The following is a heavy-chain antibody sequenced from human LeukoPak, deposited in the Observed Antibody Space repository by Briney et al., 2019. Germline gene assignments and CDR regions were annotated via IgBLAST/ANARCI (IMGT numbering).Heavy chain of an antibody. CDR3: ARDRDRSGGGWFDP. D-gene: IGHD4-23*01. J-gene: IGHJ5*02. Sequence: SETLSLTCTVSGGSVSSGSYYWSWTRQPPGKGLEWIGYIYYSGSTNYNPSLKSRVTISVDTSKNQFSLKLSSVTAADTAVYYCARDRDRSGGGWFDPWGQGTLVTVSS. V-gene: IGHV4-61*01. CDR2: IYYSGST. CDR1: GGSVSSGSYY.